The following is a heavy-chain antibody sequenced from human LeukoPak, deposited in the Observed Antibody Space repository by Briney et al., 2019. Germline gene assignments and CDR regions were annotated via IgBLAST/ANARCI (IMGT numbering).Heavy chain of an antibody. D-gene: IGHD5-18*01. CDR3: ARTRGYSYGRNDAFDI. J-gene: IGHJ3*02. Sequence: GGSLRLSCAASGFTFSSYSMNWVRQAPGKGLEWVSSISSSSSYIYYADSVKGRFTISRDNAKNSLYLQMNSLRAEDTALYHCARTRGYSYGRNDAFDIWGQGTMVTVSS. CDR1: GFTFSSYS. CDR2: ISSSSSYI. V-gene: IGHV3-21*04.